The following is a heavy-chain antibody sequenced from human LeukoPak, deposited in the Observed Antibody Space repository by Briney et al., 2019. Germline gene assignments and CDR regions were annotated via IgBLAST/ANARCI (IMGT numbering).Heavy chain of an antibody. CDR2: IYHRGTT. V-gene: IGHV4-39*01. CDR1: GGSNY. D-gene: IGHD1-26*01. Sequence: SETLSLTCTVSGGSNYWGWIRQPPGKGLEWIGSIYHRGTTYYNPSLKSRVTISVDTSKNQFSLRLNSVTAADTAVYYCAIATGNYYRDFDYWGQGILVTVSS. CDR3: AIATGNYYRDFDY. J-gene: IGHJ4*02.